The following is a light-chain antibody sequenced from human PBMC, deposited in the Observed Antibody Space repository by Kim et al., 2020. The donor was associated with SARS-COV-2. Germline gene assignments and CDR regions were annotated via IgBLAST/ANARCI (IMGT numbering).Light chain of an antibody. V-gene: IGKV1-33*01. CDR1: QDITNY. J-gene: IGKJ3*01. CDR2: DAS. Sequence: ASVGDRVTITCQASQDITNYLNWYQQKPRKAPHLLIYDASDLDAGVPSRFSGRGSGTDFTFTISSLQPEDAATYYCQQYHNVPFTFDPGTKVDIK. CDR3: QQYHNVPFT.